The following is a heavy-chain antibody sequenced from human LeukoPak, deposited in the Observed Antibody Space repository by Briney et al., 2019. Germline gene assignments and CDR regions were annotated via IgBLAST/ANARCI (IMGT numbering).Heavy chain of an antibody. CDR1: GFTFTSYG. D-gene: IGHD5-18*01. J-gene: IGHJ4*02. CDR2: ISYDGSNK. V-gene: IGHV3-30*18. CDR3: AKDYSYGIAGSFY. Sequence: PGGSLRLSCAASGFTFTSYGMHWVRQAPGKGLEWVAVISYDGSNKYYADSVKGRFTISRDNSKNTLYLQMNSLRAEDTAVYYCAKDYSYGIAGSFYWGQGTLVTVSS.